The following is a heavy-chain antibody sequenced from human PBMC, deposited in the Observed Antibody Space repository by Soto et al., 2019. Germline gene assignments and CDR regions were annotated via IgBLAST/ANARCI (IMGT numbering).Heavy chain of an antibody. D-gene: IGHD3-10*01. Sequence: QVQLVQSGAEVRKPGSSVKVSYKASGGTISGFAITWVRQAPGQGLEWMGEIIPIFGSANYAQKFQGRVTITADESPSTASMELSSLRSEDTALYYCATTRRPTFGDYLDYWGQGTLVTVSS. CDR2: IIPIFGSA. V-gene: IGHV1-69*01. CDR3: ATTRRPTFGDYLDY. J-gene: IGHJ4*02. CDR1: GGTISGFA.